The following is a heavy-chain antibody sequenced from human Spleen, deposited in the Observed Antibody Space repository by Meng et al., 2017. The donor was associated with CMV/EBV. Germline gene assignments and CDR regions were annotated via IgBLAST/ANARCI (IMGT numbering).Heavy chain of an antibody. J-gene: IGHJ4*02. V-gene: IGHV3-30-3*01. CDR1: GFTFSSYA. D-gene: IGHD1-26*01. Sequence: GESLKISCAASGFTFSSYAMHWVRQAPGKGLEWVAVISYDGSNKYYADSVKGRFTISRDNAKNTLYLQMNSLRAEDTAVYYCARDWSGSDDYWGQGTLVTVSS. CDR3: ARDWSGSDDY. CDR2: ISYDGSNK.